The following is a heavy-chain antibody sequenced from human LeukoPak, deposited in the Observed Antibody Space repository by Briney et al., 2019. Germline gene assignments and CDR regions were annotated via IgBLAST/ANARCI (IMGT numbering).Heavy chain of an antibody. J-gene: IGHJ5*02. CDR3: ARGRTSWNGTNNWFDP. D-gene: IGHD6-13*01. CDR2: MNPSSGNT. CDR1: GYTFTTYD. Sequence: GASVKVSCMASGYTFTTYDINWVRQPPGQGLEWMGWMNPSSGNTGYAQKVQGRVTMTRDTSISTAYMELSSLRSEDTAVYYCARGRTSWNGTNNWFDPWGQGTLVTVSS. V-gene: IGHV1-8*01.